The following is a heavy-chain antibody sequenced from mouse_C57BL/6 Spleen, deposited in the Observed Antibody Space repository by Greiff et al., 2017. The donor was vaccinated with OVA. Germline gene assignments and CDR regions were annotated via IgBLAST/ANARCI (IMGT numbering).Heavy chain of an antibody. CDR3: ARHDYYGSDAMDY. Sequence: VHLVESGPGLVAPSQSLSITCTVSGFSLTSYGVHWVRQPPGKGLEWLVVIWSDGSTTYNSALKSRLSISKDNSKSQVFLKMNSLQTDDTAMYYCARHDYYGSDAMDYWGQGTSVTVSS. J-gene: IGHJ4*01. CDR1: GFSLTSYG. CDR2: IWSDGST. D-gene: IGHD1-1*01. V-gene: IGHV2-6-1*01.